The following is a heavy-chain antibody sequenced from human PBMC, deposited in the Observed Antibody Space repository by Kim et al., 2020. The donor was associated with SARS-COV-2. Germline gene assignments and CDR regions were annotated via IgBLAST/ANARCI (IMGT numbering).Heavy chain of an antibody. CDR1: GGSISSYY. CDR3: ARSRTYYSNYWYFDL. Sequence: SETLSLTCTVSGGSISSYYWSWIRQPPGKGLEWIGYIYYSGSTNYNPSLKSRVTISVDTSKNQFSLKLSSVTAADTAVYYCARSRTYYSNYWYFDLWGRGTLVTVSS. J-gene: IGHJ2*01. D-gene: IGHD4-4*01. CDR2: IYYSGST. V-gene: IGHV4-59*13.